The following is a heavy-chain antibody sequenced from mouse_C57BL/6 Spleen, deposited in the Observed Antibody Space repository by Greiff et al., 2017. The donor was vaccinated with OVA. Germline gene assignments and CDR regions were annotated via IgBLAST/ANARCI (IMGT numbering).Heavy chain of an antibody. D-gene: IGHD1-1*01. CDR3: ARSPITTGLAPGFAY. Sequence: EVQLQESGPELVKPGASVKISCKASGYSFTGYYMNWVKQSPEKSLEWIGEINPNTGGTTYNQKFKAKATLTVDESSSTAYVQLKSLTSEDSSFYYCARSPITTGLAPGFAYWGQGTLVTVSA. CDR2: INPNTGGT. V-gene: IGHV1-42*01. CDR1: GYSFTGYY. J-gene: IGHJ3*01.